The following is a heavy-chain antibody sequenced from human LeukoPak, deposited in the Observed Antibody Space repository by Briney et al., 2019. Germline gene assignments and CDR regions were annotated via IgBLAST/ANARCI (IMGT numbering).Heavy chain of an antibody. Sequence: PGGSLRLSCAASGFTFSSYWMSWVRQAPGKGLEWVANIKQDGSEKYYVDSVKGRFTISRDNAKNSLYLQMNSLRAEDTAVYYCANSGIYGSGSYHYWGQGTLVTVSS. J-gene: IGHJ4*02. V-gene: IGHV3-7*01. CDR1: GFTFSSYW. D-gene: IGHD3-10*01. CDR2: IKQDGSEK. CDR3: ANSGIYGSGSYHY.